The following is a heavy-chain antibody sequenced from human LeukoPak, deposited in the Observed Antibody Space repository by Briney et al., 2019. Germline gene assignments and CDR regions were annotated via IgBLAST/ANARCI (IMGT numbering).Heavy chain of an antibody. V-gene: IGHV1-46*03. CDR1: GYTFTSYY. CDR2: INPSGGST. Sequence: ASVKVSCKASGYTFTSYYVHWVRQAPGQGLEWMGIINPSGGSTSYAQKFQGRVTMTRDTSTSTFYMEVSSLRSEDTAVYYCTALGIAAAGTDYWGQGTLVTVSS. D-gene: IGHD6-13*01. CDR3: TALGIAAAGTDY. J-gene: IGHJ4*02.